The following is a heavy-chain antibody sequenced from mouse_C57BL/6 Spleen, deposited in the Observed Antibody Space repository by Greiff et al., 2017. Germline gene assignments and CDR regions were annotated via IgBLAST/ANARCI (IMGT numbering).Heavy chain of an antibody. J-gene: IGHJ4*01. D-gene: IGHD1-1*01. V-gene: IGHV1-85*01. Sequence: VQLQQSGPELVKPGASVKLSCKASGYTFTSYDLNWVKQRPGQGLEWIGWIYPRDGSTKYNEKFKGKATLTVDTSSSTAYMELHSLTSEDSAVYFCARRKNYYGSSYAMDYWGQGTSVTVSS. CDR1: GYTFTSYD. CDR2: IYPRDGST. CDR3: ARRKNYYGSSYAMDY.